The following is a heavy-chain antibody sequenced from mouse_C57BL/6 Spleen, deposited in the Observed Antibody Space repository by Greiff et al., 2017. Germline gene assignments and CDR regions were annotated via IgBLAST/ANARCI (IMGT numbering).Heavy chain of an antibody. D-gene: IGHD2-13*01. J-gene: IGHJ1*03. CDR1: GYTFTSYW. Sequence: QVQLQQSGAELVKPGASVTMSCTASGYTFTSYWISWVNQRPGQGLEWIGDINPSSGNTNYNKKFKNKATLTVDKSSSTAYMQLSTLTSEDSAVYCCTRSGCDYYFDGWGTGTTVTVSS. CDR2: INPSSGNT. CDR3: TRSGCDYYFDG. V-gene: IGHV1-55*01.